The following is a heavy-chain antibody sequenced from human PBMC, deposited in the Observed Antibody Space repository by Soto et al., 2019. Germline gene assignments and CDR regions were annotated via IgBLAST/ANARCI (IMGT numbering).Heavy chain of an antibody. Sequence: QVQLVESGGGVVQPGRSLRLSCAASGFTFSSYAMHWVRQAPGKGLEWVAVISYDGSNKYYADSVKGRFTISRDNSKNTLYLAMNSLRAEEKGGDFCAGPPWRDDYNWGYFDLWGRGTLVTVSS. J-gene: IGHJ2*01. CDR1: GFTFSSYA. CDR2: ISYDGSNK. V-gene: IGHV3-30-3*01. CDR3: AGPPWRDDYNWGYFDL. D-gene: IGHD4-4*01.